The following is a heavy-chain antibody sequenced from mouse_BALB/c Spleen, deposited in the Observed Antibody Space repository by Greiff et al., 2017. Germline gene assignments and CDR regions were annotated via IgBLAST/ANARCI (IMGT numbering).Heavy chain of an antibody. V-gene: IGHV5-6*01. CDR2: ISSGGSYT. D-gene: IGHD1-1*01. CDR3: ARQYCGGSYGAMDY. CDR1: GFTFSSYG. J-gene: IGHJ4*01. Sequence: EVKLVESGGDLVKPGGSLKLSCAASGFTFSSYGMSWVRQTPDKRLEWVATISSGGSYTYYPDSVKGRFTISRDNAKNTLYLQMSSLKSEDTAMYYFARQYCGGSYGAMDYWGQGTSVTVSS.